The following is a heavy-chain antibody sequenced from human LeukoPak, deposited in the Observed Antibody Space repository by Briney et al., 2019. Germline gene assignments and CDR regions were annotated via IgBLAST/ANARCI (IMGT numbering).Heavy chain of an antibody. J-gene: IGHJ5*02. V-gene: IGHV4-34*01. CDR1: GGSFSGYY. CDR3: ARDPDYYDSSGYINWFDP. CDR2: IYHSGST. D-gene: IGHD3-22*01. Sequence: SETLSLTCAVYGGSFSGYYWSWIRQPPGKGLEWIGSIYHSGSTYYNPSLKSRVTISVDTSKNQFSLKLSSVTAADTAVYYCARDPDYYDSSGYINWFDPWGQGTLVTVSS.